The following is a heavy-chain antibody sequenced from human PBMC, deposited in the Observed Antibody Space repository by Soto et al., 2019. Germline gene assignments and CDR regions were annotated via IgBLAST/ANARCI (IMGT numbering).Heavy chain of an antibody. CDR2: IYPGDSDT. Sequence: GESLKISCKGSGYSFTDYWIGWVRQMPGKGLEWMGIIYPGDSDTRYSPSFQGQVTISAGKSISTAYLQWSSLKASDTAMYFCARTTGGSYPDVPFDYWGQRTLVTVSS. J-gene: IGHJ4*02. D-gene: IGHD1-26*01. V-gene: IGHV5-51*01. CDR1: GYSFTDYW. CDR3: ARTTGGSYPDVPFDY.